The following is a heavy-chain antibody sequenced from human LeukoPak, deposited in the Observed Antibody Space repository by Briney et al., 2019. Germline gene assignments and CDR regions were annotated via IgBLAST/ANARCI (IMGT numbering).Heavy chain of an antibody. CDR3: ARDNSKDIVVEGSNWFDP. D-gene: IGHD2-2*01. J-gene: IGHJ5*02. CDR1: GYTFTGYY. CDR2: INPNRGGT. V-gene: IGHV1-2*02. Sequence: ASVKVSCKASGYTFTGYYMHWVREAPRQGLEWMGWINPNRGGTNYAQKFQGRVTMTRDTSISTAYMELSRLRSDDTAVYYCARDNSKDIVVEGSNWFDPWGQGTLVTVSS.